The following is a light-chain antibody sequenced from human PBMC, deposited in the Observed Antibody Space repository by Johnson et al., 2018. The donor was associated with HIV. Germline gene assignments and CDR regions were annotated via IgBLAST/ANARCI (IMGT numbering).Light chain of an antibody. CDR2: QNT. CDR3: GTWDNSLKAEV. Sequence: SVLTQPPSVSAAPGQTVTISCSGSSSNIGRNYVSWYQQLPGTAPKLLIYQNTWRPSWIPDRFSGSTSGASATLAITGLQTGDEADYYCGTWDNSLKAEVFGTGTKVTVL. V-gene: IGLV1-51*02. CDR1: SSNIGRNY. J-gene: IGLJ1*01.